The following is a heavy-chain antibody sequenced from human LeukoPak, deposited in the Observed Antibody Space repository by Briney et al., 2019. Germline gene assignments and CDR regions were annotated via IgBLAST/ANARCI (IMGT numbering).Heavy chain of an antibody. V-gene: IGHV1-69*05. CDR2: IIPIFGTA. J-gene: IGHJ6*03. CDR1: GGTFSSYA. CDR3: ARGGDYYYYMDV. Sequence: SVKVSCKASGGTFSSYAISWVRQAPGQGLEWMGGIIPIFGTANYAQKFQGRVTITRNTSISTAYMELSSLRSEDTAVYYCARGGDYYYYMDVWGKGTTVTVPS.